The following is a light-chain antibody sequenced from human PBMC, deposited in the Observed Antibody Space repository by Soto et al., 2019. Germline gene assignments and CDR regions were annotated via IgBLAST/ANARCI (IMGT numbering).Light chain of an antibody. CDR1: QSVNSNY. Sequence: EIVLMQSPGTLSLSPGEGATLSCRASQSVNSNYLAWYQQKPGQAPTVLIFDTSRRATGVPARFSGSGSGTDFTLTISRLEPDDFAVYYCQQYGSSQFTFGPGTKVDI. CDR3: QQYGSSQFT. J-gene: IGKJ3*01. V-gene: IGKV3-20*01. CDR2: DTS.